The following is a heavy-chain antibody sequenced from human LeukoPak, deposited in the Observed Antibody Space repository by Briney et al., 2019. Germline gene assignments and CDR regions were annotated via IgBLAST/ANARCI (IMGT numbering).Heavy chain of an antibody. CDR2: SYYTGTT. J-gene: IGHJ5*02. Sequence: SETLSLTCTVSGGSISSASYYWGCIRQPPGKGLEWIGSSYYTGTTYYNPSLKSLVTIALDTSKDHFSLKLTSVTAADTAVYYCARQPALSYCSGGTCWFDPWGQGILVTVSS. D-gene: IGHD2-15*01. CDR1: GGSISSASYY. V-gene: IGHV4-39*01. CDR3: ARQPALSYCSGGTCWFDP.